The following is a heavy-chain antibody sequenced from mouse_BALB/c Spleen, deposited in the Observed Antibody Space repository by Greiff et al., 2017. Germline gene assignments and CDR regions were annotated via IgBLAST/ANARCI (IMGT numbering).Heavy chain of an antibody. Sequence: EVKLMESGPSLVKPSQTLSLTCSVTGDSITSGYWNWIRKFPGNKLEYMGYISYSGSTYYNPSLKSRISITRDTSKNQYYLQLNSVTTEDTATYYCARYRYYGNFFDYWGQGTTLTVSS. CDR2: ISYSGST. CDR1: GDSITSGY. D-gene: IGHD2-1*01. J-gene: IGHJ2*01. CDR3: ARYRYYGNFFDY. V-gene: IGHV3-8*02.